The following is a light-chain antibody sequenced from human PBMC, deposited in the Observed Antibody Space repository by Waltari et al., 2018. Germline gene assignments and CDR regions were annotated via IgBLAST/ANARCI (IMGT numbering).Light chain of an antibody. V-gene: IGKV1-5*03. CDR2: KAS. Sequence: DIQMIQSPSPLSAFVGYSVNITCRDSQSITNWLAGYQQKPGKAPKLLIYKASNLESGVPSRFSGSGSGTEFTLTISSLQPDDFATYYCQQYDNYWTFGQGTKVEIK. J-gene: IGKJ1*01. CDR1: QSITNW. CDR3: QQYDNYWT.